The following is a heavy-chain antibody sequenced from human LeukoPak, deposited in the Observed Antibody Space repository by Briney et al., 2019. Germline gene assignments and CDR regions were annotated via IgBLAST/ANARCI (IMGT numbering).Heavy chain of an antibody. V-gene: IGHV4-59*01. J-gene: IGHJ3*02. CDR2: IYYSGST. Sequence: SETLSLTCTVSGGSISSYYWSWIRQPPGKGLEWIGYIYYSGSTNYNPSLKSRVTISVDTSKNQFSLKLSSVTAADTAVYYCARVESSGYSDAFDIWGQGTMVTVSS. CDR1: GGSISSYY. CDR3: ARVESSGYSDAFDI. D-gene: IGHD6-19*01.